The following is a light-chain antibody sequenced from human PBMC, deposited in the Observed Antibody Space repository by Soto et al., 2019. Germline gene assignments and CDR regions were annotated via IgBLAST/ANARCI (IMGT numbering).Light chain of an antibody. CDR1: QSISSW. CDR3: QHSNSYSIT. J-gene: IGKJ5*01. CDR2: KAS. Sequence: DIQMTQSPSTLSASVGDRVTITCRASQSISSWLAWYQQKPGKAPKLLIYKASSLESGVPSRFSGSGSGTEFTLTISSLQPDDFATYYCQHSNSYSITFGQGTRLEIK. V-gene: IGKV1-5*03.